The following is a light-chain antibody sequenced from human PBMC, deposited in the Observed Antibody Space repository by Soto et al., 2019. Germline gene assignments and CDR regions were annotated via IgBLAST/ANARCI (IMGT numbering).Light chain of an antibody. CDR3: QQRNSYPIT. CDR2: TAS. CDR1: QGISSY. V-gene: IGKV1-9*01. Sequence: IHLTQSPAFLSASVLYRVTMTFPASQGISSYLAWYQQKPGKAPNLLIHTASTLQSGVPSRFSGSGSGTEFTLTISSLQPEDFATYYCQQRNSYPITFGQGTRLEIK. J-gene: IGKJ5*01.